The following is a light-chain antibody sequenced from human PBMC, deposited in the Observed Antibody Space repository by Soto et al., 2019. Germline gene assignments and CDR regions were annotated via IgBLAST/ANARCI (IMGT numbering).Light chain of an antibody. J-gene: IGKJ2*01. V-gene: IGKV1-39*01. CDR3: QQTYATPRP. Sequence: DIQMTQSPSSLSASVRDRVTISCRPSQTLSNSLNWYQQKPGKAPRLLIYAASSLQSGVPSRFSGSGSGTDFTLTINSLQPEDFATYFCQQTYATPRPFGQGTKLESK. CDR1: QTLSNS. CDR2: AAS.